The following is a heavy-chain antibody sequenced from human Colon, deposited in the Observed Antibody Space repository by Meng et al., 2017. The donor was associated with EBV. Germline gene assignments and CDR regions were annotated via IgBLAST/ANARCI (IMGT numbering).Heavy chain of an antibody. CDR2: INHSGSP. J-gene: IGHJ4*02. CDR3: ARRPTGIDY. D-gene: IGHD2-8*02. Sequence: QVQLQQWGAGLLNPSAPLSLTCAVYGGSFSGYFWTWIRQPPGKGLEWIGEINHSGSPSYNPSLKSRVTISIDTSKNQLSLMLSSVTAADTAVYYCARRPTGIDYWGQGTLVTVAS. CDR1: GGSFSGYF. V-gene: IGHV4-34*01.